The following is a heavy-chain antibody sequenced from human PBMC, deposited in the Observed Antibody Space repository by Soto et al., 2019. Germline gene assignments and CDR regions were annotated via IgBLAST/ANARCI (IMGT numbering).Heavy chain of an antibody. J-gene: IGHJ1*01. D-gene: IGHD4-17*01. CDR1: DDSIRSGDSY. Sequence: NPSETLSVTCTVSDDSIRSGDSYWTWILQPPGKGLEWIGYIFHSVRTDYNPSLTSRATISVDTSKHIFSLRVNSVTAADTAVYYWARGHYRDYRSSSEFWGQGAMVTVSP. CDR2: IFHSVRT. CDR3: ARGHYRDYRSSSEF. V-gene: IGHV4-30-4*01.